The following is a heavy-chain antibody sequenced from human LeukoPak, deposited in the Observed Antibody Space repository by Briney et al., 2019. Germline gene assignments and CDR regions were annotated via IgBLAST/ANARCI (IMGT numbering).Heavy chain of an antibody. D-gene: IGHD5-18*01. CDR2: ISGYNANT. Sequence: ASVKVSCKASGYTFTSYGITWVRQAPGQGLEWMGWISGYNANTNYAQNLQGRVTMTTDTSTSTAYMELRSLRSDDTAVYYCAKPVGYSCGYAAFDIWGQGTMVTVSS. CDR1: GYTFTSYG. J-gene: IGHJ3*02. V-gene: IGHV1-18*01. CDR3: AKPVGYSCGYAAFDI.